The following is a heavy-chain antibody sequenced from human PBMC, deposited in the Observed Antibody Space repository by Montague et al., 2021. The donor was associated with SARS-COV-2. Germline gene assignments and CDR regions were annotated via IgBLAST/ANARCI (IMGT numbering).Heavy chain of an antibody. Sequence: SETLSLTCSLSGGSINNYYWGWVRQSPGKGLEWIGYIYYSGSVTASYNPSLKSRVSISVDTSENQFSLKLSSVTAADTAVYYSTRHVHMTWPEPSPGFDYWGQGTLVTVSS. D-gene: IGHD1-1*01. CDR1: GGSINNYY. V-gene: IGHV4-59*08. CDR2: IYYSGSVTA. J-gene: IGHJ4*02. CDR3: TRHVHMTWPEPSPGFDY.